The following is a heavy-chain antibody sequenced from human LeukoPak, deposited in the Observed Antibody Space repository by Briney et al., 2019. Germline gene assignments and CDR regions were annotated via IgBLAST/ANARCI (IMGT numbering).Heavy chain of an antibody. J-gene: IGHJ4*02. D-gene: IGHD3-10*01. CDR1: GYGFTSYY. CDR2: INPSVGGT. V-gene: IGHV1-46*03. CDR3: ARHGSGRYYPAEGRVDY. Sequence: GASVKVSCKAFGYGFTSYYIHWVRQAPGQGLEWMGIINPSVGGTTYARKFQGRVTMTRDTSTSTVYMDLSSLRSEDTAVYYCARHGSGRYYPAEGRVDYWGQGTLVTVSS.